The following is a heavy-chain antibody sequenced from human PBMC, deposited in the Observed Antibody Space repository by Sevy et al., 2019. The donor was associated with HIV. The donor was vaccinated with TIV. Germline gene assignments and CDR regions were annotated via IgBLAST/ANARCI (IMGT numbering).Heavy chain of an antibody. D-gene: IGHD6-13*01. CDR1: VYTFSSYW. CDR3: VAANSWEDY. V-gene: IGHV3-74*01. CDR2: VNSDGDT. J-gene: IGHJ4*02. Sequence: GGSLRLSCEGSVYTFSSYWRHWVRQAPGKGLEWVSRVNSDGDTAYADSVKGRFTMSRDNAENTMSLQMNSLRADDTGLYYCVAANSWEDYWGQGTLVTVSS.